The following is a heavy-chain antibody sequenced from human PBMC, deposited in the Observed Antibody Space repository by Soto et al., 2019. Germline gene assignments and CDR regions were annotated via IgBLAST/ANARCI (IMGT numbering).Heavy chain of an antibody. CDR2: ISSSGSTI. CDR1: GFTFSDYY. Sequence: QVQLVESGGGLVKPGGSLRLSCAASGFTFSDYYMSWIRQAPGKGLEWVSYISSSGSTIYYADSVQGRFTISRDNHKHSLDLQMNSLRAEDTAVYDCGRVLGRYSGYDFGYWGQGTLVTVSS. J-gene: IGHJ4*02. V-gene: IGHV3-11*01. D-gene: IGHD5-12*01. CDR3: GRVLGRYSGYDFGY.